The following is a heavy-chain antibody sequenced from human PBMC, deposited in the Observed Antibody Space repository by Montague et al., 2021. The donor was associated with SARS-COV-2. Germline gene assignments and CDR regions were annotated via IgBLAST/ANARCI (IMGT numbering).Heavy chain of an antibody. J-gene: IGHJ4*02. CDR3: ARYSSSWYSPFDY. CDR2: IYYSGST. CDR1: GGSISSYY. D-gene: IGHD6-13*01. V-gene: IGHV4-59*08. Sequence: SETLSLTCTVSGGSISSYYWSWIRQPPGKGLEWIGYIYYSGSTYYNPSLKSRVTISVDTSKNQLSLKLSSVTAADTAVYYCARYSSSWYSPFDYWGQGTLVTVSS.